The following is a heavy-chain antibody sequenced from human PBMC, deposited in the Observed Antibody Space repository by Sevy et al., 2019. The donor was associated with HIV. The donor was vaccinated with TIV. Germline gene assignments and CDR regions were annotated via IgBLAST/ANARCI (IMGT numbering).Heavy chain of an antibody. CDR2: ISSSSSTI. J-gene: IGHJ4*02. D-gene: IGHD2-15*01. CDR3: ARGGKDIVVVVAATADY. V-gene: IGHV3-48*02. CDR1: GFTFSSYS. Sequence: GGSLRLSCAASGFTFSSYSMNRVRQAPGKGLEWVSYISSSSSTIYYADSVKGRFTISRDNAKNSLYLQMNSLRDEDTAVYYCARGGKDIVVVVAATADYWGQGTLVTVSS.